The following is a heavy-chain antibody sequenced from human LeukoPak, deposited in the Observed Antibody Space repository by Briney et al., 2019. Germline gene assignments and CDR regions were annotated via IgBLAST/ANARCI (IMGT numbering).Heavy chain of an antibody. CDR2: IKQDGSEK. Sequence: PGGSLRLSCAGSGFTFSRYWMGWVRQAPGKGLEWVANIKQDGSEKYYVDSVKSRFTISRDNAKNSLYLQMNSLRAEDTAVYYCARDLAEYFQHWGQGTLVTVSS. J-gene: IGHJ1*01. V-gene: IGHV3-7*04. CDR3: ARDLAEYFQH. CDR1: GFTFSRYW.